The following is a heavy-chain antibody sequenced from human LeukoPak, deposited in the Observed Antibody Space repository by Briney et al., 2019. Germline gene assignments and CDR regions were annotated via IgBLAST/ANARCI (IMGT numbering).Heavy chain of an antibody. J-gene: IGHJ4*02. CDR2: INPSGGST. CDR1: GHTFTSYY. Sequence: ASVKVSCKASGHTFTSYYMHWVRQAPGQGLEWMGIINPSGGSTSYAQKFQGRVTITADKSTSTAYMELSSLRSEDTAVYYCARSFGPLYYFDYWGQGTLVTVSS. CDR3: ARSFGPLYYFDY. D-gene: IGHD2/OR15-2a*01. V-gene: IGHV1-46*01.